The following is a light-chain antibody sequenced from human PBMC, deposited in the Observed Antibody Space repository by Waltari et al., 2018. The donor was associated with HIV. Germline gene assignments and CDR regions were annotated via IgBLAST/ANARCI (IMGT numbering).Light chain of an antibody. CDR2: GAS. CDR3: QQSYITPWT. V-gene: IGKV1-39*01. Sequence: DIKLTQSPSSLSASIGDTVTITCRASQTIIAYLNWYQQKPGKPPELLISGASTLQSGVSSKFSGSGSGTDFTLTIAGLQPEDFVTYFCQQSYITPWTFGQGTKLNI. J-gene: IGKJ2*02. CDR1: QTIIAY.